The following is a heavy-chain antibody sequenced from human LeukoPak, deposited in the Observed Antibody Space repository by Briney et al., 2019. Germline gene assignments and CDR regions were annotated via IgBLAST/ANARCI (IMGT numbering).Heavy chain of an antibody. Sequence: SETLSLTCTVSGGSISSYYWSWIRQPPGKGLEWIGYIYYSGSTNYNPSLKSRVTISVDTSKNQFSLKLSSVTAADTAVYYCARHGVESTRYSSSWYWFDYWGQGTLVTVSS. CDR3: ARHGVESTRYSSSWYWFDY. V-gene: IGHV4-59*08. J-gene: IGHJ4*02. D-gene: IGHD6-13*01. CDR1: GGSISSYY. CDR2: IYYSGST.